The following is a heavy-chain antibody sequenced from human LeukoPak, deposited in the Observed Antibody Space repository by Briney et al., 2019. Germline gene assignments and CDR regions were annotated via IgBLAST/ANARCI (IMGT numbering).Heavy chain of an antibody. D-gene: IGHD3-22*01. CDR1: GFTFSSSA. CDR3: AKEGGDDSSGYYYVGFDY. CDR2: ISGSGGST. J-gene: IGHJ4*02. V-gene: IGHV3-23*01. Sequence: PGGSLRLSCAASGFTFSSSAMSWVRQVPGKGLEWVSAISGSGGSTYYADSVKGRFTISRDNSKNTLYLQMNSLRAEDTAVYYCAKEGGDDSSGYYYVGFDYWGQGTLVTVSS.